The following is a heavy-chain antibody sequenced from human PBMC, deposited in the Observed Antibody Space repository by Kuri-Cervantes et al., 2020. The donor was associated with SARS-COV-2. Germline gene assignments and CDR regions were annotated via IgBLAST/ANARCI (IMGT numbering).Heavy chain of an antibody. V-gene: IGHV1-46*01. CDR1: VYTFTNYY. J-gene: IGHJ4*02. CDR2: INPSGSST. D-gene: IGHD5-18*01. Sequence: AAVNVAFMATVYTFTNYYMHWVRQAPGQGLEWMGIINPSGSSTSYAQKFQGRVTMTRDTSTSTVYMELSSLRSEDTAVYYCARAYTPGYSYAIDYWGQGTLVTVSS. CDR3: ARAYTPGYSYAIDY.